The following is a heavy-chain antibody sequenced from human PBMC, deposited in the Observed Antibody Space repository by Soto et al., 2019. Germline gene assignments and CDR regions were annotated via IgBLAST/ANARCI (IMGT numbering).Heavy chain of an antibody. D-gene: IGHD3-22*01. CDR1: GGSISSSNW. CDR3: ARVRITMIVAFPSYGMDV. CDR2: IYHSGST. Sequence: QVQLQESGPGLVKPSGTLSLTCAVSGGSISSSNWWSWVRQPPGKGLEWIGEIYHSGSTNYNPSLKRRVTLSVDKSTNQSSRKPSSLTAADTAVYNCARVRITMIVAFPSYGMDVWGHRTTVTVSS. J-gene: IGHJ6*01. V-gene: IGHV4-4*02.